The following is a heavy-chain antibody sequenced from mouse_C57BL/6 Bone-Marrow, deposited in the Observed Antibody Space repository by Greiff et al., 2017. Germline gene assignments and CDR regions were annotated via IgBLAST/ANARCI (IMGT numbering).Heavy chain of an antibody. V-gene: IGHV5-12*01. J-gene: IGHJ3*01. CDR3: ARGVGDEAWFAY. Sequence: EVKLVESGGDLVKPGGSLKLSCAASGFTFSDYYMYWVRQTPEKRLEWVAYISNGGGSTYYPDTVKGRFTISRDNAKNTLYLQMSRLKSEDTAMYYCARGVGDEAWFAYWGRGTLVTVSA. D-gene: IGHD1-1*01. CDR1: GFTFSDYY. CDR2: ISNGGGST.